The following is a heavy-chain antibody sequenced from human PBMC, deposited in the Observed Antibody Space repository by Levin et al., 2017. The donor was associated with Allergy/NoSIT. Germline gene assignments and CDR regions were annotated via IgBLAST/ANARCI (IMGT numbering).Heavy chain of an antibody. CDR2: MSYDGTTK. CDR1: GFTFSSYG. J-gene: IGHJ4*02. D-gene: IGHD1-26*01. Sequence: GGSLRLSCAASGFTFSSYGMHWVRQAPGKGLEWLAVMSYDGTTKFYADSVKGRFTISRDNFKNTLYLQMHSLRADDTAVYRCAKSAPGLHGDSGIYVFDDWGQGTLVTVSS. CDR3: AKSAPGLHGDSGIYVFDD. V-gene: IGHV3-30*18.